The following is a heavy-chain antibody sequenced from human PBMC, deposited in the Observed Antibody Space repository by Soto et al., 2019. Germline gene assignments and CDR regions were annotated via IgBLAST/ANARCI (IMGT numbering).Heavy chain of an antibody. D-gene: IGHD1-7*01. Sequence: NPSETLSLTCTVSGGSLGSYFWSWIRQPPGQGLEWLGFFYHGGSTDYNPSLKSRVTISGDKSNNQVSLNLRSVTAADTAVYYCARGSYGNYLWGRGTLVTVSS. CDR2: FYHGGST. J-gene: IGHJ4*02. CDR3: ARGSYGNYL. CDR1: GGSLGSYF. V-gene: IGHV4-59*01.